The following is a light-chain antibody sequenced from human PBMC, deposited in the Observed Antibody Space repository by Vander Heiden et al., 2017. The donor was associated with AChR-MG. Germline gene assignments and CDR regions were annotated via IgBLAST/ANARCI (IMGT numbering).Light chain of an antibody. J-gene: IGKJ4*01. Sequence: EIVLTQSPATLSLSPGERATLSCRASQSVSSYLAWYQQKPGQAPRLLIYAASNRATGIPARFSGSGSGTDFTLTISSLKPEDFAAYYCQQRSNWPLTFGGGTTVEI. CDR1: QSVSSY. CDR2: AAS. CDR3: QQRSNWPLT. V-gene: IGKV3-11*01.